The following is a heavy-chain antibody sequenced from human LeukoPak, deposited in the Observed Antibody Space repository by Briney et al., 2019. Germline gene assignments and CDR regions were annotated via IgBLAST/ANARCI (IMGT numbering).Heavy chain of an antibody. CDR2: IFTSGIT. J-gene: IGHJ5*02. CDR3: AREYYYDFWSGHVNWFDP. Sequence: SETLSLTCTVSGGPFSGYYWSWIRQPARKTLEWIGRIFTSGITTYNPSLRSRVTMSVDTSKSQFSLNLGSVTAADTAVYYCAREYYYDFWSGHVNWFDPWGQRTLVTVSS. D-gene: IGHD3-3*01. V-gene: IGHV4-4*07. CDR1: GGPFSGYY.